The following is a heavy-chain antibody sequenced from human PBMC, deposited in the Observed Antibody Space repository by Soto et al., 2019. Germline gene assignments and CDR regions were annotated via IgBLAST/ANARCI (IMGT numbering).Heavy chain of an antibody. V-gene: IGHV3-23*01. J-gene: IGHJ6*02. CDR2: ISGSGGST. Sequence: EVQLLESGGGLVQPGGSLRLSCAASGFTFSSYAMSWVRRAPGKGLEWVSAISGSGGSTYYADSVKGRFTISRDNSKNTLYLQMNSLRAEDTAVYYCAKDRERDDDSSGYHYYYYYGMDVWGQGTTVTVSS. CDR3: AKDRERDDDSSGYHYYYYYGMDV. D-gene: IGHD3-22*01. CDR1: GFTFSSYA.